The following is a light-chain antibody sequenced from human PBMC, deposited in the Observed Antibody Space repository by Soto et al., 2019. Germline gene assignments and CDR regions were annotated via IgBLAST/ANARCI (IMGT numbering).Light chain of an antibody. CDR3: MQSTHLPTT. Sequence: DVVMTQTPLSLSVTPGQPASISCKSSQSLLHITGETFLFWYLQKPGQSPQLLIYEVSTRVSGVKDKFRGSGSGKDFTLEISRVETDDVAIYYCMQSTHLPTTFGQGTRLGIE. CDR1: QSLLHITGETF. J-gene: IGKJ5*01. V-gene: IGKV2D-29*02. CDR2: EVS.